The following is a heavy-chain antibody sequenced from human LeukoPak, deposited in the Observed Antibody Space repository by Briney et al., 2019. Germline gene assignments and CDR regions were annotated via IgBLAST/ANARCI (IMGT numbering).Heavy chain of an antibody. Sequence: PGGSLRLSCAASGFTFSNYWMSWVRQAPGKGLEWVANIKQDGSEKYYVDSVKGRFTISRDNAKNSLYLQMNSLRAEDTAVYYCARSNYDYVWGSYRPFDYWGQGTLVTVSS. CDR1: GFTFSNYW. J-gene: IGHJ4*02. D-gene: IGHD3-16*02. CDR2: IKQDGSEK. V-gene: IGHV3-7*01. CDR3: ARSNYDYVWGSYRPFDY.